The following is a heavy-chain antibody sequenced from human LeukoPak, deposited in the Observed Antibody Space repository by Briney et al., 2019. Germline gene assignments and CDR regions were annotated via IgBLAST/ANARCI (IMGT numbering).Heavy chain of an antibody. V-gene: IGHV4-59*01. J-gene: IGHJ4*02. CDR2: IYYSGST. CDR1: GGSISSYY. Sequence: SETLSLTCTVSGGSISSYYWSWIRQPPGKGLEWIGYIYYSGSTNYNPSLKSRVTISVDTSKNQFSLKLSSVTAADTAVYYCAREFIRRSGYSSSWLRYFDYWGQGTLVTVSS. D-gene: IGHD6-13*01. CDR3: AREFIRRSGYSSSWLRYFDY.